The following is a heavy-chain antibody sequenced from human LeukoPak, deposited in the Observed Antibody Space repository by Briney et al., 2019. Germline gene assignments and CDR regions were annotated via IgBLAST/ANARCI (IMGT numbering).Heavy chain of an antibody. Sequence: SETLSLTCTVSGDSISNSRYYWDWIRQPPGKGLEWIGSITHSGTTYYNPSLRSRVTISVDTSKNHFSLKLSSVTAADTAVYYCARNPYYYTSGSYYNSAFDIWGQGTIVTVSS. D-gene: IGHD3-10*01. V-gene: IGHV4-39*02. CDR2: ITHSGTT. CDR1: GDSISNSRYY. J-gene: IGHJ3*02. CDR3: ARNPYYYTSGSYYNSAFDI.